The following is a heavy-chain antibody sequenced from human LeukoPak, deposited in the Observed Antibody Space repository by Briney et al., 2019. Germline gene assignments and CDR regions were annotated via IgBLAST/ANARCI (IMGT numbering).Heavy chain of an antibody. J-gene: IGHJ4*02. CDR3: ARSATVTTGYFDY. CDR2: IYSNGTT. CDR1: GGSISSTGHY. Sequence: SETLSLTCSVSGGSISSTGHYWGWIRQSLEKGLDWIGSIYSNGTTYYNPSVKSRVTMSVDTSRDQFSLKLTSMTAAETAVYYCARSATVTTGYFDYWGQGALVTVSS. V-gene: IGHV4-39*07. D-gene: IGHD4-17*01.